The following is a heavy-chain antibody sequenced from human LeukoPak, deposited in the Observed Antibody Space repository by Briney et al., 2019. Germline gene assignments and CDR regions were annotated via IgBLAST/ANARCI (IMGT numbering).Heavy chain of an antibody. CDR1: GYSFTNYW. V-gene: IGHV5-51*01. Sequence: GESLKISCKGSGYSFTNYWIGWVRQMPGKGLEWVAIIYPGDSDTRYSPSFQGQVTISADKSISTAYLQWSSLKASDTAIYYCARRVSKGSSWYYFDYWGQGTLVTVSS. CDR2: IYPGDSDT. CDR3: ARRVSKGSSWYYFDY. D-gene: IGHD6-13*01. J-gene: IGHJ4*02.